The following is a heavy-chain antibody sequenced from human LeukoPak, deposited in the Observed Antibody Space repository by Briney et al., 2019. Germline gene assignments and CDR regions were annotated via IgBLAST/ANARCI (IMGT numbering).Heavy chain of an antibody. CDR3: GGKSRDEVDDSSVYSAY. Sequence: PGGSLRLSCAASGFTFDDYGMSWVRQAPGKGLEWVSGINWNGGSTGYADSVKGRFTISRDNAKNSLYLQMNSLRAEDAALYYCGGKSRDEVDDSSVYSAYGGQGPLVTVSS. CDR1: GFTFDDYG. D-gene: IGHD3-22*01. J-gene: IGHJ4*02. V-gene: IGHV3-20*04. CDR2: INWNGGST.